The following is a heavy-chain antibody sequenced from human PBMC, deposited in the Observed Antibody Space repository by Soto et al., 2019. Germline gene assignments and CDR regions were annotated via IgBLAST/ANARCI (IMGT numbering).Heavy chain of an antibody. CDR2: IYWDDDQ. V-gene: IGHV2-5*02. CDR3: VMNWLSPSCYSYVYYGMVV. Sequence: QIILKESDPTLVKPTQTLTLTCTFAGFSLSSSGVAVGRIRQPPGKALEWLALIYWDDDQRYSPSLQSRVTITRVTSEIQVVLSMTKLDPVDTSTYFWVMNWLSPSCYSYVYYGMVVWCQGTAVTVSS. CDR1: GFSLSSSGVA. D-gene: IGHD2-2*01. J-gene: IGHJ6*02.